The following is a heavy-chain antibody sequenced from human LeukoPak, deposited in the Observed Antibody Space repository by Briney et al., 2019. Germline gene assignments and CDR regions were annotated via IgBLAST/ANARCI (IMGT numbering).Heavy chain of an antibody. CDR3: ARDRVYYDTSGYYFDI. J-gene: IGHJ3*02. CDR2: IYYNGNT. Sequence: PSETLSLTCTVSSGSINNYYWSWIRQPPGKGLEWIGYIYYNGNTNYNPSLKSRVTISVDTSKNQFSLILNSVTAADTAVYYCARDRVYYDTSGYYFDIWGQGTMVTVSS. D-gene: IGHD3-22*01. CDR1: SGSINNYY. V-gene: IGHV4-59*01.